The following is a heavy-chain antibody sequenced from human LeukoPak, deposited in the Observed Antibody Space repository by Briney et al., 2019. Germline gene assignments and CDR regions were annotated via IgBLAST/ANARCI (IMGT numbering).Heavy chain of an antibody. V-gene: IGHV3-23*01. Sequence: GGSLRLACAASGFTFSSYAMSWVSQAPGKGLEGVSAIDTSGGHTYYADSVKGRFTISRDNSKNTLYLQMNSLRAEDTAVYHCARRYYYDSSGYLDYWGQGTLVTVSS. CDR3: ARRYYYDSSGYLDY. CDR2: IDTSGGHT. CDR1: GFTFSSYA. D-gene: IGHD3-22*01. J-gene: IGHJ4*02.